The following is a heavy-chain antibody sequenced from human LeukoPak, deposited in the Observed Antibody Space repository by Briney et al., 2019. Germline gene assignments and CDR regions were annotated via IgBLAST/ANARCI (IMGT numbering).Heavy chain of an antibody. D-gene: IGHD4-17*01. CDR2: INTDGSST. CDR3: GRATVTTRNSMDV. CDR1: GFTLSSHW. Sequence: RGGSLRLSSAASGFTLSSHWMHWVRRGPGKGLVWVSRINTDGSSTYYADSVRGRFTISRDNAKNTLFLQMNGLRAEDTGVYYCGRATVTTRNSMDVWGQGTTVTVSS. J-gene: IGHJ6*02. V-gene: IGHV3-74*01.